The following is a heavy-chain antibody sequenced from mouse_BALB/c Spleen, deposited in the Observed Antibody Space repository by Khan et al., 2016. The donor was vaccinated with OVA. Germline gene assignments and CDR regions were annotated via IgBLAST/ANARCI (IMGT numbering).Heavy chain of an antibody. CDR2: INPYNDYT. CDR1: GYTFTNHH. Sequence: VQLQQSGAELVRPGASVKISCKAFGYTFTNHHINWVKQRPGQGLDWIGYINPYNDYTNYNQKFKGKATLTVDKSSSTAYMDLSSLTSEDSAVDSCENPRQLGLMCWFTYWGQGTLVTVSA. J-gene: IGHJ3*01. V-gene: IGHV1S45*01. D-gene: IGHD3-2*01. CDR3: ENPRQLGLMCWFTY.